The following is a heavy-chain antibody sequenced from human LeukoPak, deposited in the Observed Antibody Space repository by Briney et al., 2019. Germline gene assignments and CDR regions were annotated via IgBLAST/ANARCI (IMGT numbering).Heavy chain of an antibody. CDR1: GVSISSYY. J-gene: IGHJ4*02. D-gene: IGHD5-18*01. Sequence: SETLSLTCTVSGVSISSYYWSWIRQPPGKGLEWIGYIYYSGSTNYNPSLKSRVTISVDTSKNQFSLKLSSVTAADTAVYCARARILSSASYGLDYWGKGTLVTVSS. CDR3: ARARILSSASYGLDY. CDR2: IYYSGST. V-gene: IGHV4-59*01.